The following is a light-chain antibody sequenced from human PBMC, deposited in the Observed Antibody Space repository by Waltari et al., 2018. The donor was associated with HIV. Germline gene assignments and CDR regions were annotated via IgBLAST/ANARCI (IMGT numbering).Light chain of an antibody. Sequence: QSALTQHASVSGSPGQSITISCTGTSSDVGGYNFVSWYQQHPGKAPKLMIYEVSKRPSGVSNRFSGSKSGNTASLTISGLQAEDEADYYCCAYAGSTTYVIFGGGTKLTVL. CDR1: SSDVGGYNF. CDR2: EVS. CDR3: CAYAGSTTYVI. V-gene: IGLV2-23*02. J-gene: IGLJ2*01.